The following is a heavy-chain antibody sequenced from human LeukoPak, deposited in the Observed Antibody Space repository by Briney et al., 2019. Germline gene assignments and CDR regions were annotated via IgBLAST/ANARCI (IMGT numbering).Heavy chain of an antibody. V-gene: IGHV3-74*01. J-gene: IGHJ6*02. D-gene: IGHD3-10*01. CDR1: GFTFSTHW. CDR2: ISGDGSLT. CDR3: ASLLTPYHGSGGGGMDV. Sequence: GGSLRLSCAASGFTFSTHWMYWVRQAQGKEFVWVSRISGDGSLTSYADSVRGRFTISRDNAKETLYLQMTSLRVEDTAVYSCASLLTPYHGSGGGGMDVWGQGTTVTVSS.